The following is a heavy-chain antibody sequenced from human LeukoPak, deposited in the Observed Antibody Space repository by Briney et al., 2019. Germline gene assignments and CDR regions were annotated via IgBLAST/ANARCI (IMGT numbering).Heavy chain of an antibody. V-gene: IGHV4-39*07. CDR3: AREID. J-gene: IGHJ3*01. Sequence: SETLSLTCTVSGGSISSYYWSWIRQPPGKGLEWIGSIYYSGSTYYNPSLKSRVTISVDTSKNQFSLKLSSVTAADTAVYYCAREIDRGQGTMVTVSS. CDR1: GGSISSYY. CDR2: IYYSGST.